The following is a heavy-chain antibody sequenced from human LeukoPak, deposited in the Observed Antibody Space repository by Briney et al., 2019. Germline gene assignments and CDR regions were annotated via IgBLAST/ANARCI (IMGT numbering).Heavy chain of an antibody. Sequence: SETLSLTCTVSGDSFSRNTYSWGWIRQPPGKGLEWIGSIYYTGRTFYNPSLKSRVTISVDTSKNQFSLKLSSVTAADTAVYYCARGIRDSIWFGEALAWGQGTLVTVSS. CDR2: IYYTGRT. CDR1: GDSFSRNTYS. V-gene: IGHV4-39*01. D-gene: IGHD3-10*01. J-gene: IGHJ5*02. CDR3: ARGIRDSIWFGEALA.